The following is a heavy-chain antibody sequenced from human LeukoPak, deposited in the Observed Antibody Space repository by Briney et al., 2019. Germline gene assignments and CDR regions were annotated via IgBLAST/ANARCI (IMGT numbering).Heavy chain of an antibody. CDR3: AKDGIYFNFDS. V-gene: IGHV3-23*01. CDR1: GFTFSSYV. CDR2: ITGSGDNT. D-gene: IGHD1-26*01. J-gene: IGHJ4*02. Sequence: GGSLRLSCVASGFTFSSYVMNWVRQAPGKGLEWVSTITGSGDNTHHADSVKGRFTISRDNSINTLYLQMNSLRAEDTAMYYCAKDGIYFNFDSWGQGTLVTVSS.